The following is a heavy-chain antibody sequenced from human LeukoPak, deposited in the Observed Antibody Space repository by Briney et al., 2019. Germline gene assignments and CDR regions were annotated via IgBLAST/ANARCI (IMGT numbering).Heavy chain of an antibody. CDR1: GGSISNYY. V-gene: IGHV4-59*08. Sequence: SETLSLTCTISGGSISNYYWSWIRQPPGKGLEWIGYIYYSGSTNYNPALESRVTISVDTSKNQFSLKLSSVIAADTAFYYCARLGNDDWFDPWGQGTLVTVSS. CDR3: ARLGNDDWFDP. D-gene: IGHD1-1*01. J-gene: IGHJ5*02. CDR2: IYYSGST.